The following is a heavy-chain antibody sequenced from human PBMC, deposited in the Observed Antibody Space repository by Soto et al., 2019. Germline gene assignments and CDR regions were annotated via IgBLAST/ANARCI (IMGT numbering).Heavy chain of an antibody. CDR2: MNPRSGNT. Sequence: QVQLVQSRAEVKKPGSSVKVPCKASGYTFTSYDINWVRQVTGQGLEWLGWMNPRSGNTGYAQSFQGRVAMTRDTSMSTAYLQLTSLRSEDTGIYYCARKIPDTGGFDNWGQGVLVTVSS. D-gene: IGHD2-15*01. J-gene: IGHJ4*02. CDR3: ARKIPDTGGFDN. V-gene: IGHV1-8*01. CDR1: GYTFTSYD.